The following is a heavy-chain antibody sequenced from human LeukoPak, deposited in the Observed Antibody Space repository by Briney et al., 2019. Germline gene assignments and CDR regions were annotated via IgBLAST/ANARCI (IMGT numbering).Heavy chain of an antibody. D-gene: IGHD4-23*01. J-gene: IGHJ5*02. CDR2: INPGGGST. CDR1: GYSFTGYY. V-gene: IGHV1-46*01. Sequence: ASVKVSCKASGYSFTGYYIHWVRQAPGQGLEWMGIINPGGGSTSHAQKFQDRVTMTRDTSTSTVYMELSSLRSEDTAVYYCAKDLRWDHPGFDPWGQGTLVIVSS. CDR3: AKDLRWDHPGFDP.